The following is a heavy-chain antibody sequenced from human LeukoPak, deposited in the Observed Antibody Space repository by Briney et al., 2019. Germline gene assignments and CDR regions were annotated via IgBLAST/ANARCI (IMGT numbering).Heavy chain of an antibody. V-gene: IGHV4-39*07. D-gene: IGHD1-20*01. CDR2: IYYSGST. CDR3: AREEGITGTDEYFQH. CDR1: GGSISSSSYY. J-gene: IGHJ1*01. Sequence: SETLSLTCTVSGGSISSSSYYWGWIRQPPGKGLEWIGSIYYSGSTYYNPSLKSRVTISVDTSKNQFSLKLSSVTAADTAVYYCAREEGITGTDEYFQHWGQGTLVTVSS.